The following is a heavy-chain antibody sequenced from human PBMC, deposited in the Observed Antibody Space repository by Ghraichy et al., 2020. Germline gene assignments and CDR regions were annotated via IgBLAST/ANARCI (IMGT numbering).Heavy chain of an antibody. J-gene: IGHJ6*02. Sequence: GGSLRLSCAASGFTFSSYSMNWVRQAPGKGLEWVSSISSSSSYIYYADSVKGRFTISRDNAKNSLYLQMNSLRAEDTAVYYCGRDSTIRYYYGMDVWGQGTTVTVSS. CDR2: ISSSSSYI. CDR1: GFTFSSYS. CDR3: GRDSTIRYYYGMDV. D-gene: IGHD3-3*01. V-gene: IGHV3-21*01.